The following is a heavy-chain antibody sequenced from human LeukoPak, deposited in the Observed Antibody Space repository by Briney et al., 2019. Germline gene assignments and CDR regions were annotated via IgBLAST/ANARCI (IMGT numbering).Heavy chain of an antibody. CDR3: ARVGVLLWFGDGPHAFDI. J-gene: IGHJ3*02. V-gene: IGHV4-34*01. CDR2: INHSGST. Sequence: SETLSLTCAVSGGSISGYWWTWVRQPPGKGLEWIGEINHSGSTNYNPSLKSRVTISVDTSKNQFSLKLSSVTAADTAVYYCARVGVLLWFGDGPHAFDIWGQGTMVTVSS. D-gene: IGHD3-10*01. CDR1: GGSISGYW.